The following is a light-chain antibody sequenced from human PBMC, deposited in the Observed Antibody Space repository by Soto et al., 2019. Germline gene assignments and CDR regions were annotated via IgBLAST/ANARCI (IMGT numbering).Light chain of an antibody. CDR2: ETS. Sequence: EIVLTQSPGTLSLSPGERATLSCRASQSFSSSYLAWYQQKPGQAPRLLIYETSSRATGIPDRFSGSGSQTDFTLTISRLEPEDFAVYYCQQYGTSPRTVRQGTNVDIK. CDR3: QQYGTSPRT. CDR1: QSFSSSY. V-gene: IGKV3-20*01. J-gene: IGKJ1*01.